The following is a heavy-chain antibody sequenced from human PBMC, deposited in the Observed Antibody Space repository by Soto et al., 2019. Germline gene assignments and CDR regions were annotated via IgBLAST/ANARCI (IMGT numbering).Heavy chain of an antibody. J-gene: IGHJ4*02. CDR3: ARSHPGYYYDSSSYSTDN. Sequence: PSETLSLTCTVSGASISSYYWTWIRQPPGKGLEWIGYIAGSGTTNYSPSLKGRVTISTDTSKNQFSLKLISVTAADTAVYYCARSHPGYYYDSSSYSTDNWGQGTLVTVSS. V-gene: IGHV4-59*01. D-gene: IGHD3-22*01. CDR1: GASISSYY. CDR2: IAGSGTT.